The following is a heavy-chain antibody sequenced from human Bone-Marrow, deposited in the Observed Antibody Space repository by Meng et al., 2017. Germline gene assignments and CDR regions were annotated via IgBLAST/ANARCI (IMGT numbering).Heavy chain of an antibody. CDR2: IWSDGSNK. CDR1: GFPFSSYG. D-gene: IGHD6-13*01. CDR3: ARDLSSSSLDY. J-gene: IGHJ4*02. V-gene: IGHV3-33*01. Sequence: QGQLVEAGGGVGQPGRSLSLSCAASGFPFSSYGMHWVRQAPGKGLEWVAVIWSDGSNKYYAESVKGRFTISRDTSKNTLYLQMDSLRVEDTAVYYCARDLSSSSLDYRGQGTLVTVSS.